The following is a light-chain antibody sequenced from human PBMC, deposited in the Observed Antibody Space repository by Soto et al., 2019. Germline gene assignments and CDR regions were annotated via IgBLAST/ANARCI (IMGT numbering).Light chain of an antibody. J-gene: IGLJ3*02. V-gene: IGLV4-60*02. CDR2: LEGSGSY. CDR3: ETWDRNTQL. Sequence: QLVLTQSSSASASLGSSVKLTCTLSSGHSGYIIAWHQQQPGKAPRYLMKLEGSGSYNKGSGVPDRGSGSTSGADRYLTISNLQFEDEADYYCETWDRNTQLFGGGTKLTVL. CDR1: SGHSGYI.